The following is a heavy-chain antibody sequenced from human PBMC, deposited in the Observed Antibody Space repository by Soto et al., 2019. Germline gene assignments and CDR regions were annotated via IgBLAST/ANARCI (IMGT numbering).Heavy chain of an antibody. CDR3: ARNGTYSSSLSQYSGMDV. Sequence: SVKVSCKASGGTFADFIMNWVRQTPGQGLEWMGGIVPMFGTPTYAEKFKGRVTISATGSTSTAYMESTSLRSEDTAVYYCARNGTYSSSLSQYSGMDVWGQGTTVTVSS. V-gene: IGHV1-69*13. J-gene: IGHJ6*02. D-gene: IGHD6-19*01. CDR2: IVPMFGTP. CDR1: GGTFADFI.